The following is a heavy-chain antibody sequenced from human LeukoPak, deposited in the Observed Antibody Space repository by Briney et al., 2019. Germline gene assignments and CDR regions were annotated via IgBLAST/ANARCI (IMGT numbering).Heavy chain of an antibody. Sequence: PGGSLRLSCTASGLTFSTSGFNWVRQAPGKGLEWVASIGPTGSDRYHADSIKGRFTIFRDNANNFLYLQMNSLRAEDTAVYYCATETNGRHYDYWGQGTLLTVSS. J-gene: IGHJ4*02. CDR2: IGPTGSDR. D-gene: IGHD1-14*01. V-gene: IGHV3-21*06. CDR3: ATETNGRHYDY. CDR1: GLTFSTSG.